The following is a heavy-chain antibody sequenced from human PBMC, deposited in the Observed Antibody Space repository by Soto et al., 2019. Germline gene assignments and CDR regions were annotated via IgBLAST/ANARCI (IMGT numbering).Heavy chain of an antibody. CDR3: ARTWEYSSSSGFDY. D-gene: IGHD6-6*01. Sequence: SETLSLTCTVSGGSISSGGYYWSWIRQHPGKGLEWIGYIYYSGSTYYTPSLKSRVTISVDTSKNQFSLKLSSVTAADTAVYYCARTWEYSSSSGFDYWGQGTLVTVSS. CDR2: IYYSGST. CDR1: GGSISSGGYY. J-gene: IGHJ4*02. V-gene: IGHV4-31*03.